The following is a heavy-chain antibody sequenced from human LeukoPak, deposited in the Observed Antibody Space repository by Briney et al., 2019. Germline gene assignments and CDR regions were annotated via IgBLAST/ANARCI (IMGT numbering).Heavy chain of an antibody. D-gene: IGHD6-13*01. CDR2: ISSNGGST. CDR1: GFTFSNYA. V-gene: IGHV3-64D*06. J-gene: IGHJ5*02. Sequence: GGSLRLSCSASGFTFSNYAMHWVRQAPGKGLEYGSAISSNGGSTYYADSVKGRFTISRDNSKNTLYLQMSSLRAEDTAVYYCLKDRSGYSSSWYGRWNWFDPWGQGTLVTVSS. CDR3: LKDRSGYSSSWYGRWNWFDP.